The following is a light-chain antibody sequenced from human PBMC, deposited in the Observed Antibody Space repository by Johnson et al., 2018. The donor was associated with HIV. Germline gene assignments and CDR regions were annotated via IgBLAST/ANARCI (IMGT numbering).Light chain of an antibody. CDR1: SSNIGNNY. Sequence: QSVLTQPPSVSAAPGQKVTISCSGSSSNIGNNYVSWYQQFPGTAPKLLIYDNNKRPSGIPDRFSGSKSGTSATLGITGLQTGDEADYYCGTWDSSLGVFYVFGTGTKVTVL. J-gene: IGLJ1*01. V-gene: IGLV1-51*01. CDR3: GTWDSSLGVFYV. CDR2: DNN.